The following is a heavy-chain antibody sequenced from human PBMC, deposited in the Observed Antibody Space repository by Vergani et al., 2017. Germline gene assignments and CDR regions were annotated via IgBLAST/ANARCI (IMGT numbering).Heavy chain of an antibody. Sequence: QVQLVQSGAEVKKPGSSVKVSCKASGGTFSSYAISWVRQAPGQGLEWMGGIIPIFGTANYAQKIQGRVTITADKTTSTACMGLSSLRSEDTAVYYCARGYGGSYAEYFQHWGQGTLVTVSS. D-gene: IGHD2-15*01. CDR3: ARGYGGSYAEYFQH. CDR2: IIPIFGTA. J-gene: IGHJ1*01. V-gene: IGHV1-69*06. CDR1: GGTFSSYA.